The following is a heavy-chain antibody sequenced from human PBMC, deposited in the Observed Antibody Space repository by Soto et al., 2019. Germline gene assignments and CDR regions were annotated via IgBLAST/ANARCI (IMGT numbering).Heavy chain of an antibody. CDR1: GFTFSSYG. V-gene: IGHV3-30*18. CDR3: AKQLLWFGELLQDAFDI. Sequence: GGSLRLSCAASGFTFSSYGMHWVRQAPGKGLEWVAVISYDGSNKYYADSMKRRFTISSDNSKNTLYLQMNSLRAEDTAVYYCAKQLLWFGELLQDAFDIWGQGTMVTVSS. D-gene: IGHD3-10*01. CDR2: ISYDGSNK. J-gene: IGHJ3*02.